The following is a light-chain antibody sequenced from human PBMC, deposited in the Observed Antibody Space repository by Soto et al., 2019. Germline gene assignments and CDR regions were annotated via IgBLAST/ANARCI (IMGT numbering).Light chain of an antibody. CDR3: QQRSNWPPVHT. V-gene: IGKV3-11*01. CDR2: HAS. J-gene: IGKJ2*01. CDR1: QSVSSY. Sequence: EIVLTQSPATLSLSPGERATLSCRASQSVSSYLAWYQQKPGQAPRLLIYHASNRATGIPARFSGSGSGTAFTLIISSLEPEDFAVYYCQQRSNWPPVHTFGQGTKLEIK.